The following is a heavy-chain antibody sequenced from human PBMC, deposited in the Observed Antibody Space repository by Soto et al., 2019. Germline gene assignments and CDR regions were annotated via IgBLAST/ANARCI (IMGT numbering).Heavy chain of an antibody. Sequence: QLQLQESGPGLVKPSETLSLTCTVSGGSISSSSYFWGWIRQPPGKGLEWIGSMYYSGTTYYNPSLMSRATISVDTSKNQFSLSLRSVTAADTAVYYCARHGESTIRSLIWFDPWGQGTLVTVSS. V-gene: IGHV4-39*01. D-gene: IGHD1-1*01. CDR1: GGSISSSSYF. CDR3: ARHGESTIRSLIWFDP. J-gene: IGHJ5*02. CDR2: MYYSGTT.